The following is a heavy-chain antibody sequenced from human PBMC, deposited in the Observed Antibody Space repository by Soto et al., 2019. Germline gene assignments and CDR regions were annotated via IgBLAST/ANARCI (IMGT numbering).Heavy chain of an antibody. V-gene: IGHV3-15*01. CDR2: ITSKTNGGTT. CDR3: TTRSRTIFGVVIHRPYYYGMDV. J-gene: IGHJ6*02. D-gene: IGHD3-3*01. Sequence: GGSLRLSCAASGFTFSNAWMSWVRQAPGKGLEWVGRITSKTNGGTTDYAAPVKGRFTISRDDSKNTLYLQMNSLKTEDTAVYYCTTRSRTIFGVVIHRPYYYGMDVWGQGTTVTVSS. CDR1: GFTFSNAW.